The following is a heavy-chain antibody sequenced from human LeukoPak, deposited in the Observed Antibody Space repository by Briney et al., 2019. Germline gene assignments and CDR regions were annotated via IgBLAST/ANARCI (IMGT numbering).Heavy chain of an antibody. J-gene: IGHJ3*02. Sequence: SETLSLTCTVSGGSISSGGYYWSWIRQHPGKGLEWIGYIYYSGSTYYNPSLKSRVTISVDTSKNQFSLKLSSVTAADTAVYYCAREVGYYDSSGSRSTDAFDIWGQGTMVTVSS. CDR1: GGSISSGGYY. D-gene: IGHD3-22*01. CDR3: AREVGYYDSSGSRSTDAFDI. CDR2: IYYSGST. V-gene: IGHV4-31*03.